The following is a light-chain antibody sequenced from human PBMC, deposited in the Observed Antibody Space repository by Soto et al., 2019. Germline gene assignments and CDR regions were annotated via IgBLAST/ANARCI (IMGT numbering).Light chain of an antibody. V-gene: IGLV2-8*01. CDR1: SSDVGGYNY. CDR3: VSYAGSNKPA. CDR2: DVN. J-gene: IGLJ2*01. Sequence: QSALTQPPCVSGSPGQSVAISCSGTSSDVGGYNYVSWYQQHPGKAPKLMIYDVNKRPSGVPDRFSGSKSGNTASLTVSGLQAEDEADYYCVSYAGSNKPAFGGGTKLTVL.